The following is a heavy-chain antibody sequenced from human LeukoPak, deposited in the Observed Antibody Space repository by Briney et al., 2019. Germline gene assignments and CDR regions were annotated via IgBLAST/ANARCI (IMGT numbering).Heavy chain of an antibody. V-gene: IGHV4-4*07. CDR3: AKSNGYGLVDI. Sequence: SETLSLTCTVSGGPITTYYLSWIRQSAGMGLEWIGRISGSGVITYNPSLKSRVILSLDTSNNHFSLKLISVTAADTAVYYCAKSNGYGLVDIWGQGTMVTVSS. J-gene: IGHJ3*02. CDR2: ISGSGVI. D-gene: IGHD3-10*01. CDR1: GGPITTYY.